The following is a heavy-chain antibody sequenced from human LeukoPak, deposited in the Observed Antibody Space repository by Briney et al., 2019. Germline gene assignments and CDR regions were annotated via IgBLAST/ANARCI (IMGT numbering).Heavy chain of an antibody. D-gene: IGHD5-24*01. Sequence: AASVKVSCKASGYTFTGYYMHWVRQAPGQGLEWMGWINPNSGGTNYAQKFQGRVTMTRDTSISTAYMELSRLRSDDTAVYYCARGDPPLEMATIINWFDPWGQGTLVTVSS. CDR3: ARGDPPLEMATIINWFDP. J-gene: IGHJ5*02. CDR1: GYTFTGYY. V-gene: IGHV1-2*02. CDR2: INPNSGGT.